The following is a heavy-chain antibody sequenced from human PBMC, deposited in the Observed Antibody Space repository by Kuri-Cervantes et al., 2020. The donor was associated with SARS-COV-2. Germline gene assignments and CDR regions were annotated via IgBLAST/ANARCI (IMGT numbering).Heavy chain of an antibody. CDR3: ARDLAPVAGTTPDN. CDR2: IHTSGST. D-gene: IGHD6-19*01. Sequence: SETLSLTCTVSFGSVSSGHYYWNWIRQPAGKGLEWIGYIHTSGSTKYNPSLKSRGTISVDTSKNQLSLKLTSVTASDTAVYYCARDLAPVAGTTPDNWGQGTLVTVSS. CDR1: FGSVSSGHYY. J-gene: IGHJ4*02. V-gene: IGHV4-61*09.